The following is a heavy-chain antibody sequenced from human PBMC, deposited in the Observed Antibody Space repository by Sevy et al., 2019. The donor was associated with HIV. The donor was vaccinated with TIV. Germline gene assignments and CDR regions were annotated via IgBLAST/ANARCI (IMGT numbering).Heavy chain of an antibody. CDR2: ISSSISYI. D-gene: IGHD3-22*01. CDR1: GFTFSSYS. J-gene: IGHJ4*02. V-gene: IGHV3-21*01. CDR3: ATGKVNYYDSTFARV. Sequence: GGSLRLSCAASGFTFSSYSMNWVRQAPGKGLEWVSYISSSISYIYYADSVKGRFTISRDNAKNSLYLQMNSLRAEDTAVYYCATGKVNYYDSTFARVWGQGTLVTVSS.